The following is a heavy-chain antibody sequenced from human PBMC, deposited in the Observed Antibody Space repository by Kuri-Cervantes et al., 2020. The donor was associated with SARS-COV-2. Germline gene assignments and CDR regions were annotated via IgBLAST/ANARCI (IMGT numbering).Heavy chain of an antibody. J-gene: IGHJ6*02. CDR1: GFTFSSYG. V-gene: IGHV3-33*01. CDR3: ARDSVAEHYYYGMDV. D-gene: IGHD1-14*01. CDR2: IWYDGSNK. Sequence: GGTLSLSCAASGFTFSSYGMHWVRQAPGKGLEWVAVIWYDGSNKYYADSVKGRFTISRDNAKNSLYLQMNSLRAEDTAVYYCARDSVAEHYYYGMDVWGQGTTVTVSS.